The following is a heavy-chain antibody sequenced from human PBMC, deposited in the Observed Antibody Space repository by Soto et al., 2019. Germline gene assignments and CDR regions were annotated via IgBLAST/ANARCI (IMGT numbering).Heavy chain of an antibody. CDR3: GKVMTDYSKAVGDD. V-gene: IGHV3-23*01. D-gene: IGHD4-4*01. CDR2: ITTGGINT. CDR1: GFTFASYA. Sequence: EAQLLESGGGLVQPGEPLRLSCATSGFTFASYAMTWVRQAPGKGLEWVSSITTGGINTHYADFVRGRFTISRDNSKNTVYLEMKTLSAEDTAVYYCGKVMTDYSKAVGDDWGQGTLVTVSS. J-gene: IGHJ4*02.